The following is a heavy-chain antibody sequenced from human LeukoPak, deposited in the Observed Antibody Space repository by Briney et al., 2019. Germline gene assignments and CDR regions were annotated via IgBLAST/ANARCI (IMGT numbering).Heavy chain of an antibody. CDR1: GLTLSNYW. J-gene: IGHJ4*02. CDR2: IKPDGSEK. Sequence: GGSLRLSWVAPGLTLSNYWMSWVRQAPGKGLEWVATIKPDGSEKYYVDSVKGRFTISRDNAKRSLYLQMDSLRAEDTAVYYCARDASAYYWGQGTLVTVSS. V-gene: IGHV3-7*01. CDR3: ARDASAYY. D-gene: IGHD3-3*01.